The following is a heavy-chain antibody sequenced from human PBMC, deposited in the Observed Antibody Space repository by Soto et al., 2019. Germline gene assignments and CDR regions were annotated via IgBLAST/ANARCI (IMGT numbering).Heavy chain of an antibody. V-gene: IGHV3-23*01. Sequence: GGSLRLSCSASGFTFSNYAMSWVRQSPGKGLEWVSGVSSTGTSPYYAGSVQGRFTISRDNSKNMFYLQMKSLRAEDTAIYYCAKARPSGGYYYVEAFDVWGQGRMVT. D-gene: IGHD3-22*01. J-gene: IGHJ3*01. CDR3: AKARPSGGYYYVEAFDV. CDR2: VSSTGTSP. CDR1: GFTFSNYA.